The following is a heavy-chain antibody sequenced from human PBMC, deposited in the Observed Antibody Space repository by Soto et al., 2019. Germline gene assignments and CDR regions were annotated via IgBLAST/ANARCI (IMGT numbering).Heavy chain of an antibody. CDR2: ISAFNGNT. Sequence: QVQLVQSGAEVKKPGASVKVSCKASGYTFTSYGISWIRQAPGQGLEWMGWISAFNGNTNYAQKLQGRATMTTDTSRSTAYMELRSPRPDDTAVYYCARGKGGLEYWGQGTLVTVSS. D-gene: IGHD2-15*01. CDR1: GYTFTSYG. J-gene: IGHJ4*02. V-gene: IGHV1-18*01. CDR3: ARGKGGLEY.